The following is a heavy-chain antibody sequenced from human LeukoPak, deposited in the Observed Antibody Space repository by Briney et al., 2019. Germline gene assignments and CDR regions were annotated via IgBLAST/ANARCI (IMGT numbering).Heavy chain of an antibody. CDR2: IKQDGSEK. V-gene: IGHV3-7*01. D-gene: IGHD2-2*01. CDR1: GFTFSSYW. Sequence: PGGSLRLSCAASGFTFSSYWMSWVRQAPGKGLEWVANIKQDGSEKYYVDSVKGRFTISRDNAKNSLYLQMNSLRAEDTAVYYCARSPSQYCSSTSCHDYYYYYYMDVWGKGTTVTVSS. J-gene: IGHJ6*03. CDR3: ARSPSQYCSSTSCHDYYYYYYMDV.